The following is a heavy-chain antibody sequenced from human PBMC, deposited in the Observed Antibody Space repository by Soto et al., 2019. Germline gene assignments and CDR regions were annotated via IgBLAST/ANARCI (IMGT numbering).Heavy chain of an antibody. J-gene: IGHJ5*02. Sequence: SETLSLTCTVSGGSISSYSWTWVRQPPGKGLEWIGEINHSGSTNYNPSLKSRVTISVDTSKNQFSLKLSSVTAADTAVYYCARGYPHDYGDYVGVRSWFDPWGQGTLVTAPQ. V-gene: IGHV4-34*01. D-gene: IGHD4-17*01. CDR2: INHSGST. CDR1: GGSISSYS. CDR3: ARGYPHDYGDYVGVRSWFDP.